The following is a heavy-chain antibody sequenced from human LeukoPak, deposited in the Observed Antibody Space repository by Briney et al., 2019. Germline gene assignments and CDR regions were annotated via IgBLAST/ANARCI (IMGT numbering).Heavy chain of an antibody. CDR3: ARSPDSSSSRFYYYYMDV. CDR1: GFTFSPYS. D-gene: IGHD6-6*01. CDR2: ISGSSLYI. J-gene: IGHJ6*03. Sequence: GGSLRLSCAASGFTFSPYSMNWVRQAPGKGLEWVSSISGSSLYIYYADSVKGRFTISRDNAKNSLYLQMNSLRAEDTAVYYCARSPDSSSSRFYYYYMDVWGKGTTVTVSS. V-gene: IGHV3-21*01.